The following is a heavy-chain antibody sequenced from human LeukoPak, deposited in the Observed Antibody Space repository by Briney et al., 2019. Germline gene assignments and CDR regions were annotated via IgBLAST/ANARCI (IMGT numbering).Heavy chain of an antibody. Sequence: GGSLRLSCAASGFSFSRYWMTCVRQAPGKGLEWVSAIVGGGDPTHYADSVRGRFTVSRDNSRNTLNLQMNSLRAEDTAVYYCARSRDGYNILDYWGQGTLVTVSS. CDR2: IVGGGDPT. D-gene: IGHD5-24*01. CDR3: ARSRDGYNILDY. CDR1: GFSFSRYW. V-gene: IGHV3-23*01. J-gene: IGHJ4*02.